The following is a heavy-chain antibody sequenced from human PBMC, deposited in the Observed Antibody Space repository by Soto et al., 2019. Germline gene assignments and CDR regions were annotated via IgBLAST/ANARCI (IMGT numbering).Heavy chain of an antibody. CDR1: GFTFSSFS. V-gene: IGHV3-21*01. Sequence: EVSLVESGGGLVKPGGSLRLSCAASGFTFSSFSMNWVRQAPGKGLEWVASISFSSSNIYHADSLKGRFTISRDNAQNSLYLQMNSLRAEDTAVYCCARSPQWTPLLRGGMDVWGRGTTVIVAS. CDR3: ARSPQWTPLLRGGMDV. D-gene: IGHD6-19*01. J-gene: IGHJ6*02. CDR2: ISFSSSNI.